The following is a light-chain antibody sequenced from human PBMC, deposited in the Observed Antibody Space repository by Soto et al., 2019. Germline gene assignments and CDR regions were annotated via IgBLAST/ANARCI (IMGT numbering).Light chain of an antibody. J-gene: IGLJ1*01. CDR3: CSYAGSNDV. CDR2: EVS. CDR1: SSDVGSYNL. Sequence: QSVLTQPASVSGSPGQSITISSTGTSSDVGSYNLVSWYQQHPGKAPKLMIYEVSKRPSGVSNRFSGSKSGNTASLTISGLQAEDEADYYCCSYAGSNDVFGTGTKVTVL. V-gene: IGLV2-23*02.